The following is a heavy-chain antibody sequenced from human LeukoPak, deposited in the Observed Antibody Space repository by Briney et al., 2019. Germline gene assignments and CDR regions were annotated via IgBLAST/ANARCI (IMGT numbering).Heavy chain of an antibody. D-gene: IGHD3-10*01. Sequence: PGGSLRLSCAASGFTFNSYGMHWVRQAPGKGLEWVAVISYDGSNKHYGDSAKGRFTISRDNSKDTLYLQMDSLRVEDTAVYYCVKYPGSGSHFDYWGQGTLVTVSS. V-gene: IGHV3-30*18. CDR2: ISYDGSNK. CDR3: VKYPGSGSHFDY. J-gene: IGHJ4*02. CDR1: GFTFNSYG.